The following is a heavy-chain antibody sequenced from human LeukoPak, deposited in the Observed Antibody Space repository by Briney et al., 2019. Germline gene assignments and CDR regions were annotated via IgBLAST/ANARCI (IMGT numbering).Heavy chain of an antibody. CDR2: VDPSDSYT. J-gene: IGHJ4*02. D-gene: IGHD5-18*01. V-gene: IGHV5-10-1*04. CDR3: ARQARGYSYGYEGLSLDY. CDR1: GYSFTSYW. Sequence: GESLKISCKGSGYSFTSYWISWVRQMPGKGLEWMGRVDPSDSYTNYSPSFQGQVTISADKSISTAYLQWSSLKASDTAMYYCARQARGYSYGYEGLSLDYWGQGTLVTVSS.